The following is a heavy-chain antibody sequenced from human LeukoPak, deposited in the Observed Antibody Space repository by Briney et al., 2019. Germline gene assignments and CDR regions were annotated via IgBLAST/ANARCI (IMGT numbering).Heavy chain of an antibody. CDR3: TTDVVADTAMVGYAFDI. J-gene: IGHJ3*02. D-gene: IGHD5-18*01. CDR2: IRYDGSNK. CDR1: GFTFSSYG. V-gene: IGHV3-30*02. Sequence: GGSLRLSCAASGFTFSSYGMHWVRQAPGKGLEWVAFIRYDGSNKYYADSVKGRFTISRDNSKNTLYLQMNSLKTEDTAVYYCTTDVVADTAMVGYAFDIWGQGTMVTVSS.